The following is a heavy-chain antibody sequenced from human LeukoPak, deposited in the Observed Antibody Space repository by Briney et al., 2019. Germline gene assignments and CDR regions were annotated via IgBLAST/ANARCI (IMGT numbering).Heavy chain of an antibody. CDR1: GFTVSSNY. D-gene: IGHD6-13*01. CDR2: IYSGGST. J-gene: IGHJ3*02. Sequence: PGGSLRLSCAASGFTVSSNYMSWVRQAPGKGLEWVSVIYSGGSTYYADSVKGRFTISRDNSKKTLYLQMYSLRAEDTAVYYCARAGYSQTDAAFDIWGQGTMVTVSS. V-gene: IGHV3-66*01. CDR3: ARAGYSQTDAAFDI.